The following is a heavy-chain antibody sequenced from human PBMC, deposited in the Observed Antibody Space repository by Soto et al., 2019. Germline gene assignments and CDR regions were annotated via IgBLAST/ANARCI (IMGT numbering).Heavy chain of an antibody. CDR1: GFTFRSYA. CDR3: AKDAALSGTFGVAYDS. J-gene: IGHJ4*02. Sequence: EVQLVESGGGVVQPGGSLRLSCTASGFTFRSYAMSWVRQAPGKGLEWVSSISGSGDSPFYVDSLKGRFTISRDNSKSTLYMEMNSLRADDTAIYYCAKDAALSGTFGVAYDSLGQGSLVTVSS. CDR2: ISGSGDSP. V-gene: IGHV3-23*04. D-gene: IGHD3-3*01.